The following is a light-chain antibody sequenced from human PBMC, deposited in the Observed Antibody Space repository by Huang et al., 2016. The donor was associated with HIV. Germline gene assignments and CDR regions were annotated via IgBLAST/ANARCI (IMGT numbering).Light chain of an antibody. CDR2: GES. J-gene: IGKJ4*01. Sequence: EIVLTQSPGTLSLSPGERATLSCRASQSVRSSSLAWYQQKPGQSPRLLIFGESNRATAIPDRFSGSGSATDFTLTISRLEPEYFAVYYCQQYGSSPLTFGGGTKVEIK. CDR1: QSVRSSS. V-gene: IGKV3-20*01. CDR3: QQYGSSPLT.